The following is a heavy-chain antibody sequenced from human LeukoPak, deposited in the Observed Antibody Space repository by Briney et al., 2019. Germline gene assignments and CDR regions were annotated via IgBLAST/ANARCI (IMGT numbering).Heavy chain of an antibody. CDR2: IYYSGST. CDR3: AREEYSPGAVDY. D-gene: IGHD6-6*01. Sequence: PSETLSLTCSVSGGSISSSSYYWGWIRQPPGKGLEWIGSIYYSGSTYYNPSLKSRVTISVDTSKNQFSLKVSSVTAADTAVYYCAREEYSPGAVDYWGQGSLVTVSS. V-gene: IGHV4-39*01. CDR1: GGSISSSSYY. J-gene: IGHJ4*02.